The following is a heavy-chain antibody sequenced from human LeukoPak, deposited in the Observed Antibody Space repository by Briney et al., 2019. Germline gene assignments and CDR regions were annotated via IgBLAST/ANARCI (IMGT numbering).Heavy chain of an antibody. CDR2: INPNSGGT. V-gene: IGHV1-2*02. D-gene: IGHD3-22*01. CDR3: ARPPYYDSSGYPDDAFDI. J-gene: IGHJ3*02. CDR1: GYTFTGQY. Sequence: ASVKVSCKVSGYTFTGQYMHWVRQAPGQGLEWMGWINPNSGGTNYAQKFQGRVAMTRDTSISTAYMELSRLRSDDTAVYYCARPPYYDSSGYPDDAFDIWGQGTMVTVSS.